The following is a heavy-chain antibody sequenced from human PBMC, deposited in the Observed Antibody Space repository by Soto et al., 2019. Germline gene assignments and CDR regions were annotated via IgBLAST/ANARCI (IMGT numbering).Heavy chain of an antibody. V-gene: IGHV3-11*05. Sequence: QVQLVESGGGLVKPGGSLRLSCAVSGFTFSDYYMTWIRQAPGKGLAWVSYISSSTSHTNYADSVQGRFTISRDNAKNSLFLQMNSLRTEDTAVYYCARGRGSAADYFDVWGQGTLVTVSS. CDR3: ARGRGSAADYFDV. J-gene: IGHJ4*02. CDR2: ISSSTSHT. CDR1: GFTFSDYY. D-gene: IGHD2-2*01.